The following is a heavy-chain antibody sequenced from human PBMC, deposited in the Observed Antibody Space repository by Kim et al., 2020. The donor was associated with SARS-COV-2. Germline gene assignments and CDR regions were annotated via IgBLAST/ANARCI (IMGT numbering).Heavy chain of an antibody. Sequence: GGSLRLSCAASGFTFSSYAMHWVRQAPGKGLEWVAVISYDGSNKYYADSVKGRFTISRDNSKNTLYLQMNSLRAEDTAVYYCARARGGDYVWGSYRLPGCPLDYWGQGTLVTVSS. J-gene: IGHJ4*02. V-gene: IGHV3-30*04. CDR2: ISYDGSNK. CDR3: ARARGGDYVWGSYRLPGCPLDY. CDR1: GFTFSSYA. D-gene: IGHD3-16*02.